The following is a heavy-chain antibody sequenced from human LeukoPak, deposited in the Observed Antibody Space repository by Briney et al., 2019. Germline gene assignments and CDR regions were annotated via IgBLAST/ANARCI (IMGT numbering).Heavy chain of an antibody. CDR3: ARSFATMVRGVIYYYYYYMDV. V-gene: IGHV3-21*01. J-gene: IGHJ6*03. Sequence: GGSPRLSCAASGFTFSSYSMNWVRQAPGKGLEWVSSISGSSSYIYYADSVKGRFTISRDNAKNSLYLQMNSLRAEDTAVYYCARSFATMVRGVIYYYYYYMDVWGKGTTVTVSS. CDR1: GFTFSSYS. D-gene: IGHD3-10*01. CDR2: ISGSSSYI.